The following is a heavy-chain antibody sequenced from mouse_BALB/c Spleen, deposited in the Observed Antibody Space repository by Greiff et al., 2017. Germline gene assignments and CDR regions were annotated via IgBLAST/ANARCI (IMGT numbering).Heavy chain of an antibody. D-gene: IGHD1-1*01. J-gene: IGHJ4*01. CDR1: GYTFTDYA. Sequence: QVQLQQSGPELVRPGVSVKISCKGSGYTFTDYAMHWVKQSHAKSLEWIGVISTYYGNTNYNQKFKGKATMTVDKSSSTAYMELARLTSEDSAIYYCARSPGGTVVATDYAMDYWGQGTSVTVSS. CDR3: ARSPGGTVVATDYAMDY. V-gene: IGHV1-67*01. CDR2: ISTYYGNT.